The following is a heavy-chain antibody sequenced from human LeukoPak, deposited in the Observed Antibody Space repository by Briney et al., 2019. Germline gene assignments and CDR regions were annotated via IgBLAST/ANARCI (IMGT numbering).Heavy chain of an antibody. D-gene: IGHD1-26*01. CDR2: ISYSGST. CDR3: ATYSGTFYLQFDY. CDR1: GGSISSSAYY. J-gene: IGHJ4*02. Sequence: WETLSLTCTVSGGSISSSAYYWGWIRQPPGKGLEWIGSISYSGSTYHNPSLKSRVTISVDTSKNRFSLKLISVTAADTAVYYCATYSGTFYLQFDYWGQGTLVTVSS. V-gene: IGHV4-39*01.